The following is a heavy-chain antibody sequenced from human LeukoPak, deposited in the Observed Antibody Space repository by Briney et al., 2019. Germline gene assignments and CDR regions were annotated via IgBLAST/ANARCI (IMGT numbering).Heavy chain of an antibody. CDR2: IYYSGSS. Sequence: SETLSLTCTVSGGSISSYYWSWIRQPPGKGLEWIGYIYYSGSSNYNPSLKSRVTISVDTSKNQFSLQLNSMTPEDTAVYYCARGETGAFDIWGQGAMVTVSS. V-gene: IGHV4-59*12. J-gene: IGHJ3*02. CDR1: GGSISSYY. CDR3: ARGETGAFDI.